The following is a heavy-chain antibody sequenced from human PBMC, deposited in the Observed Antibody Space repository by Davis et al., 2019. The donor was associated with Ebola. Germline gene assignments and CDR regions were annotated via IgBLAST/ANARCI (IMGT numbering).Heavy chain of an antibody. V-gene: IGHV3-9*01. CDR2: ISWNSDSI. D-gene: IGHD2-2*02. CDR1: GFTCGDYA. Sequence: GGSLRLSCAGSGFTCGDYAMHWVRQAPGKGLEWVSGISWNSDSIVYADSVKGRFTISRDNAKNSLYLQMNSLRGEDTALYYCAKGRTIPLALDFWGQGTLVTVSS. J-gene: IGHJ4*02. CDR3: AKGRTIPLALDF.